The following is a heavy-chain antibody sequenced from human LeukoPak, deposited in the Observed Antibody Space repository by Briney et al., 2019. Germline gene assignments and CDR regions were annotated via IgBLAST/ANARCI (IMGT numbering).Heavy chain of an antibody. CDR3: ARDRRYYYDSSQLDY. Sequence: PGGSLRLSCAASGFTFSSYIMNWVRQAPGKGLEWVSSISSSSSYIYYADSVKGRFTISRDNAKNSLYLQMNSLRAEDTAVYYCARDRRYYYDSSQLDYWGQGTLVTVSS. V-gene: IGHV3-21*01. CDR2: ISSSSSYI. J-gene: IGHJ4*02. D-gene: IGHD3-22*01. CDR1: GFTFSSYI.